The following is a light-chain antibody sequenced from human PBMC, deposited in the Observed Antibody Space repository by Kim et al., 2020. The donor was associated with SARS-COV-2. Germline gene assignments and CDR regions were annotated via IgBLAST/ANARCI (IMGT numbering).Light chain of an antibody. CDR3: QQYNNWIT. V-gene: IGKV3-15*01. Sequence: SVSPGERATLSCRASQSVSSNLAWYQQKPGQAPRLLIYAASTRATGIPARFSGSGSGTEFTLTIGSLQSEDFAVYYCQQYNNWITFGQGTRLEIK. J-gene: IGKJ5*01. CDR1: QSVSSN. CDR2: AAS.